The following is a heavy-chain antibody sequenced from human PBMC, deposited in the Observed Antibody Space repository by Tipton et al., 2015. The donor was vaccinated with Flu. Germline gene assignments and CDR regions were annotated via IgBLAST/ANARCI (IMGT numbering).Heavy chain of an antibody. D-gene: IGHD4-17*01. CDR1: GFSINDYY. V-gene: IGHV3-11*01. Sequence: SLRLSCAASGFSINDYYISWVRQAPGKGLEWLSYISATGNTINYADSVKGRFTISKDNARNSLYLQLNSLRADDTAVYYCARDLMLRGHLGWFDPWGQGTLVTVST. CDR3: ARDLMLRGHLGWFDP. J-gene: IGHJ5*02. CDR2: ISATGNTI.